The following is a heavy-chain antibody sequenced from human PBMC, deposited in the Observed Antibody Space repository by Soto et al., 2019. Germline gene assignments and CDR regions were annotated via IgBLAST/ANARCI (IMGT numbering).Heavy chain of an antibody. D-gene: IGHD1-26*01. CDR1: GYTFTSYA. CDR2: INAGNGNT. J-gene: IGHJ4*02. V-gene: IGHV1-3*01. CDR3: ASPGSPNRREAWNY. Sequence: QVQLVQSGAEVKKPGASVKVSCKASGYTFTSYAMHWVRQAPGQRLEWMGWINAGNGNTKYSQKFQGRVTITRDTSASPAYMELSSLRSEDTAVYYCASPGSPNRREAWNYWGQGTLVTVSS.